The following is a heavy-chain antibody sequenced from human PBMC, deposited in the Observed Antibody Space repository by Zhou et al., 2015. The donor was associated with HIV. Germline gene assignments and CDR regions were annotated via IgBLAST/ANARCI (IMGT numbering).Heavy chain of an antibody. V-gene: IGHV3-48*04. CDR1: GFSLSAYS. J-gene: IGHJ2*01. Sequence: EVQLLESGGGLVQPGGSLRLSCAPSGFSLSAYSMNWVRQAAGKGLEWVSYIGGGSGTSTLYADSVRGRFTISRDNAKNSLYLQMNSLRAEDTAVYYCARVKRAYCGGDCYHWYFDLWGRGTLVTVSS. CDR2: IGGGSGTST. CDR3: ARVKRAYCGGDCYHWYFDL. D-gene: IGHD2-21*01.